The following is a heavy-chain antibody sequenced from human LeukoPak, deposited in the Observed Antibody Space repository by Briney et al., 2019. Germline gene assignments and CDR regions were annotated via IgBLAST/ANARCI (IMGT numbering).Heavy chain of an antibody. CDR1: GFTFSSYG. V-gene: IGHV3-74*01. Sequence: GGSLRLSCAASGFTFSSYGMHWVRQAPGKGLVWVSRINSDGSSTSYADSVKGRFTISRDNAKNTLYLQMNSLRAEDTAVYYCARSHRGYYYYYGMDVWGQGTTVTVSS. CDR3: ARSHRGYYYYYGMDV. D-gene: IGHD3-10*01. CDR2: INSDGSST. J-gene: IGHJ6*02.